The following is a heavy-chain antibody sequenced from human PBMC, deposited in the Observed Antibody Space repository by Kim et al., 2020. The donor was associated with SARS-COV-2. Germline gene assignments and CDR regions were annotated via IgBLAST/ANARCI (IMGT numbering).Heavy chain of an antibody. V-gene: IGHV5-51*01. CDR3: ARRDSSSWYWRSHDAFDI. CDR2: IYPGDSDT. CDR1: GYSFTSYW. J-gene: IGHJ3*02. D-gene: IGHD6-13*01. Sequence: GESLKISCKGSGYSFTSYWIGWVRQMPGKGLEWMGIIYPGDSDTRYSPSFQGQVTISADKSISTAYLQWSSLKASDTAMYYCARRDSSSWYWRSHDAFDIWGQGTMVTVSS.